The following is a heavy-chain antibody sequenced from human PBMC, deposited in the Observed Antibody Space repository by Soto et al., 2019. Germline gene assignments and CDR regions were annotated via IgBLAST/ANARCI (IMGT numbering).Heavy chain of an antibody. V-gene: IGHV4-30-2*01. CDR2: IYHSGST. D-gene: IGHD2-2*01. J-gene: IGHJ5*02. Sequence: PSETLSLTCAVSGGSISSGGYSWSWIRQPPGKGLEWIGYIYHSGSTYYNPSLKSRVTISVDRSKNQFSLKLSSVTAADTAVYYCARVGPGYCSSTSCYEIFGERWFDPWGQGTLVTVSS. CDR3: ARVGPGYCSSTSCYEIFGERWFDP. CDR1: GGSISSGGYS.